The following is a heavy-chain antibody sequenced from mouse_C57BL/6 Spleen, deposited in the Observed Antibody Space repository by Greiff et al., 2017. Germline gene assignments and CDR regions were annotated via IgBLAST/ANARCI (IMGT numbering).Heavy chain of an antibody. Sequence: QVQLQQSGPELVKPGASVKISCKASGYSFTSYYIHWVKQRPGQGLEWIGWIYPGSGNTKYNEKFKGKATLTADTSSSTAYMQLSSLTSEDSAVYYCARDYYYGSSHYAMDYWGQGTSVTVSS. CDR2: IYPGSGNT. J-gene: IGHJ4*01. V-gene: IGHV1-66*01. CDR3: ARDYYYGSSHYAMDY. CDR1: GYSFTSYY. D-gene: IGHD1-1*01.